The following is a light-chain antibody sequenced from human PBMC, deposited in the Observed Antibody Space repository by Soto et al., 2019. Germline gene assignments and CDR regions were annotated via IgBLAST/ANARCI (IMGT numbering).Light chain of an antibody. CDR3: SSFTSSSSYV. CDR1: SSYVGSYNS. CDR2: DVS. Sequence: QAVVAQPASVSGSPGQSITISCTGTSSYVGSYNSVSWYQQYPGKAPTLMIHDVSNRPSGVSNRFSGSKSGNTASLTISGLQAEDEADYYCSSFTSSSSYVFGSGTKVTVL. J-gene: IGLJ1*01. V-gene: IGLV2-14*03.